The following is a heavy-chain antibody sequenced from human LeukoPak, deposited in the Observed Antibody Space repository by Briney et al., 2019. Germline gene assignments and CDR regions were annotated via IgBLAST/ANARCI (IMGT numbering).Heavy chain of an antibody. D-gene: IGHD6-13*01. CDR1: GGSISSYY. CDR2: IYYSGST. V-gene: IGHV4-59*01. Sequence: PSETLSLTCTVSGGSISSYYWSWIRQPPGKGLEWIGYIYYSGSTNCNPSLKSRVTISVDTSKNQFSLKLSSVTAADTAVYYCARISRYYYYYYIDVWGKGTTVTVSS. CDR3: ARISRYYYYYYIDV. J-gene: IGHJ6*03.